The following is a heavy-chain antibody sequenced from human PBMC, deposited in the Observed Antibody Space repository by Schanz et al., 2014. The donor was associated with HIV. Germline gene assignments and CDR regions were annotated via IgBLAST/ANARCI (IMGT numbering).Heavy chain of an antibody. Sequence: QVQLVESGGGVVQPGRSLRLSCTASGFTFSNYGMHWVRQAPGKGLEWVAVTSYDGTKKHYADSVKGRFTISRDNSKNSLSLLIKSLRAEDAAVYYCAKDRNYYESKYRGKGNYYYYYGMDVWGQGTTVTVSS. CDR1: GFTFSNYG. D-gene: IGHD3-22*01. J-gene: IGHJ6*02. CDR3: AKDRNYYESKYRGKGNYYYYYGMDV. V-gene: IGHV3-30*18. CDR2: TSYDGTKK.